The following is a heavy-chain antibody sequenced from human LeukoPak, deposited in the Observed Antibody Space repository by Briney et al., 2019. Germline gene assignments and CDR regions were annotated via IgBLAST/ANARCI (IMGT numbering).Heavy chain of an antibody. V-gene: IGHV3-23*01. CDR2: ISAVGATT. CDR3: AKTYYDTTYFDY. Sequence: GGSLRLSCGASVFTFSTYAMNWVRQAPGKGLEWVSAISAVGATTYYADSVKGRFTISRDNSKNTVYLQMNSLRAEDTAVYYCAKTYYDTTYFDYWGQGTLVTASS. J-gene: IGHJ4*02. D-gene: IGHD3-22*01. CDR1: VFTFSTYA.